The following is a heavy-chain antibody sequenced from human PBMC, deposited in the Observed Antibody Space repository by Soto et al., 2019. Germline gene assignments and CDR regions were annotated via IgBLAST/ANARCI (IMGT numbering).Heavy chain of an antibody. J-gene: IGHJ4*02. V-gene: IGHV1-69-2*01. D-gene: IGHD3-10*01. CDR1: GYTFTDHY. CDR3: ASDLQGNMAPAF. CDR2: IDPNYGEA. Sequence: GASVKVSCKISGYTFTDHYIHWLRQAPGKGPEWMAFIDPNYGEAVYADRLQDRVNLTADTSLDTVFMEVSSLRSDDQAVYYCASDLQGNMAPAFWCQGTQVTVSS.